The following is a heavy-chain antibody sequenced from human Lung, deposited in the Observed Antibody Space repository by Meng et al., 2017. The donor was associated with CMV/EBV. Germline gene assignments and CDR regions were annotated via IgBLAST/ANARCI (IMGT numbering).Heavy chain of an antibody. CDR2: INPNSGGT. CDR3: ASLLGYCSSTSCYEGNYYFDY. CDR1: GYTXTGYY. J-gene: IGHJ4*02. D-gene: IGHD2-2*01. Sequence: ASXXVSXKASGYTXTGYYMHWVRQAPGQGLEWMGWINPNSGGTNYAQKFQGRVTMTRDTSISTAYMELSRLRSDETAVYYCASLLGYCSSTSCYEGNYYFDYXGQGXLVTVSS. V-gene: IGHV1-2*02.